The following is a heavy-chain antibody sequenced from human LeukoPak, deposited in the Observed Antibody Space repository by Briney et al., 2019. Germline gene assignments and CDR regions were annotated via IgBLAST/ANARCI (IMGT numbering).Heavy chain of an antibody. J-gene: IGHJ4*02. V-gene: IGHV3-20*04. CDR2: ITWNSDDM. Sequence: GGSLRLSCAASGFTFGSYAMSWVRQAAGKGLEWVSGITWNSDDMAYADSVKGRFTISRGNAKNCLYLQMNRLTVEDTALYYCTRVTSWRTGFDYWGQGTLVTVSS. D-gene: IGHD1-1*01. CDR3: TRVTSWRTGFDY. CDR1: GFTFGSYA.